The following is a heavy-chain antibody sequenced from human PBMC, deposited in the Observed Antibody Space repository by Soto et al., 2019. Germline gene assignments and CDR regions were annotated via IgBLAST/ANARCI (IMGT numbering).Heavy chain of an antibody. D-gene: IGHD3-22*01. J-gene: IGHJ4*02. CDR3: ARWSSGVTEGCFDY. V-gene: IGHV1-2*04. CDR2: INPNSGGT. CDR1: GYTFTGYY. Sequence: EASVKVSCKASGYTFTGYYMHWVRQAPGQGLEWMGWINPNSGGTNYAQKFQGWVTMTRDTSISTAYMELSRLRSDDTAVYYCARWSSGVTEGCFDYWGQGTLVTVSS.